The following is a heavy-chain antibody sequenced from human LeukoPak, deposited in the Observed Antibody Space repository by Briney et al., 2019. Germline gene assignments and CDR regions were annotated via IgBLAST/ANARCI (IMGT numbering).Heavy chain of an antibody. CDR1: GFTFSSYA. CDR3: VSLRGTSVTTSGDY. J-gene: IGHJ4*02. CDR2: ISGSGGAT. D-gene: IGHD4-17*01. Sequence: QAGGSLRLSWAASGFTFSSYAMHWVRQAPGKGLEYVSAISGSGGATYYADSVKGRFTISRDNSKNTLYLQMSSLRPEDTAGCYCVSLRGTSVTTSGDYWGQGTLVTVSS. V-gene: IGHV3-64D*06.